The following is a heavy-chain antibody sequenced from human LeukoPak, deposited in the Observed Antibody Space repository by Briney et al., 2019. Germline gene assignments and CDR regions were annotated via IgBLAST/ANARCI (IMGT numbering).Heavy chain of an antibody. Sequence: PSQTMSLTCTVSGGSISSGGYYWSWIRQHPGKGLEWIGYIYYSGSTYYNPSLKSRVTISVDTSKNQFSLKLSSVTAADTAVYYCARDRLGGYSYVYWGQGSLVTVSS. J-gene: IGHJ4*02. CDR2: IYYSGST. CDR1: GGSISSGGYY. V-gene: IGHV4-31*03. CDR3: ARDRLGGYSYVY. D-gene: IGHD5-12*01.